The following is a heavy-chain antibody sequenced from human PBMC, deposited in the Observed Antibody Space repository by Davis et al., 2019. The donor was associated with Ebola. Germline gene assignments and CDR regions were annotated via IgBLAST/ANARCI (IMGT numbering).Heavy chain of an antibody. CDR1: GYTFTGYY. J-gene: IGHJ5*02. CDR3: AEDSSGYYPFNWFDP. Sequence: ASVKVSCKASGYTFTGYYMHWVRQAPGQGLEWMGWINPNSGGTNYAQKFQGWVTMTRDTSISTAYMELSRLRSDDTAVYYCAEDSSGYYPFNWFDPWGPGTLVTVSS. CDR2: INPNSGGT. D-gene: IGHD3-22*01. V-gene: IGHV1-2*04.